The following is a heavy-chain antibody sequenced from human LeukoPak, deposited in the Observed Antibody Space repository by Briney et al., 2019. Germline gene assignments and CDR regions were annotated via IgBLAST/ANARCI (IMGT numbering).Heavy chain of an antibody. Sequence: SETLSLTCTVSGGSMSSYYWTWIRQPPGKGLEWVGHIYYSGSTNYNPSLESRVTISVDTSKNHFSLKLTSVTAADTAVYYCARVTGPHAFDIWGPGTMVTVSS. CDR3: ARVTGPHAFDI. D-gene: IGHD3-9*01. J-gene: IGHJ3*02. CDR1: GGSMSSYY. CDR2: IYYSGST. V-gene: IGHV4-59*01.